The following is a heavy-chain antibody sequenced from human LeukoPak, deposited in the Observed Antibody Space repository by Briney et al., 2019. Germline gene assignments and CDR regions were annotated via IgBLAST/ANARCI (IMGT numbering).Heavy chain of an antibody. CDR2: INHSGNT. V-gene: IGHV4-34*01. D-gene: IGHD6-13*01. CDR3: ARGDYSSSCWFDP. J-gene: IGHJ5*02. Sequence: PSETLSLTCAVYGGSFSGYYWSWIRQPPGKGLEWIGEINHSGNTNYNPPLKSRVTMSVDTSKNQFSLKLSSVTAADTAVYYCARGDYSSSCWFDPWAHGTLVTVSS. CDR1: GGSFSGYY.